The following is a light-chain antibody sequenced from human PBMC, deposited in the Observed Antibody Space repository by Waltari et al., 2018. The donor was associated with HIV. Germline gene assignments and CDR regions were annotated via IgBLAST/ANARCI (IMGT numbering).Light chain of an antibody. CDR2: EVT. Sequence: QSTLTQPASVSGSPGQSLTISRTGSSSDVGGYNYVSWYQQHPGKAPKLMISEVTNRPSGVSDRFSGSKSGNMASLTISGLQAEDEADYYCSSYTSRNTVIFGGGTILTVL. V-gene: IGLV2-14*01. CDR1: SSDVGGYNY. CDR3: SSYTSRNTVI. J-gene: IGLJ2*01.